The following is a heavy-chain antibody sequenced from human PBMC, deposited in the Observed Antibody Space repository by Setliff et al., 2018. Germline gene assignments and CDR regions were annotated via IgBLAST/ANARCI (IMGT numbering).Heavy chain of an antibody. J-gene: IGHJ4*02. CDR3: ARSFSRREKFLLDY. Sequence: SETLSLTCAVYGGSFSGYYWSWIRQPPGKRLEWIGEIIHSGSTNYNPSLKSRVTISMDTSKNQFSLKVSSVTAADTVVYYCARSFSRREKFLLDYWGQGALVTVSS. V-gene: IGHV4-34*12. CDR1: GGSFSGYY. CDR2: IIHSGST.